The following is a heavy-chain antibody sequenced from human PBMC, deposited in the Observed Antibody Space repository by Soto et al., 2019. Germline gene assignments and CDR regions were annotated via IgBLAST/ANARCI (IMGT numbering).Heavy chain of an antibody. CDR1: GFTFSSYG. Sequence: GGSLRLSCAASGFTFSSYGMHWVRQAPGKGLEWVAVISYDGSNKYYADSVKGRFTISRDNSKNTLYLQMNSLRAEDTAVYYCAKGTVVVLRYFDWLPNDAFDIWGQGTRVNVSS. V-gene: IGHV3-30*18. CDR2: ISYDGSNK. CDR3: AKGTVVVLRYFDWLPNDAFDI. J-gene: IGHJ3*02. D-gene: IGHD3-9*01.